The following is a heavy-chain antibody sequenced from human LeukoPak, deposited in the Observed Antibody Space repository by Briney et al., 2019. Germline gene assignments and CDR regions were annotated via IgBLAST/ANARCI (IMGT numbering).Heavy chain of an antibody. D-gene: IGHD4-17*01. CDR2: IFYTWST. Sequence: SETLSLTRTVSGGSISSINYYWGWIRQPPGKGLEWTGSIFYTWSTYYNPSLKSRVTMSVDTSKNHFSLKLSSVTAADTAVYYCARTVTHALNWFDPWGQGTLVTVSS. V-gene: IGHV4-39*02. CDR1: GGSISSINYY. CDR3: ARTVTHALNWFDP. J-gene: IGHJ5*02.